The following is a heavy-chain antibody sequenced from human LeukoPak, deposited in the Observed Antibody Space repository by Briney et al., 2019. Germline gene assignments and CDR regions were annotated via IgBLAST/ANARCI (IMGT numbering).Heavy chain of an antibody. V-gene: IGHV1-18*01. CDR2: ISAYNGNT. CDR1: GYTFTSYG. CDR3: ARGLRYYGSGSFFDY. Sequence: ASAKVSCKASGYTFTSYGISWVRQAPGQGLEWMGWISAYNGNTNYAQKLQGRVTMTTDTSTSTAYMELRSLRSNDTAVYYCARGLRYYGSGSFFDYWGQGTLVTVSS. J-gene: IGHJ4*02. D-gene: IGHD3-10*01.